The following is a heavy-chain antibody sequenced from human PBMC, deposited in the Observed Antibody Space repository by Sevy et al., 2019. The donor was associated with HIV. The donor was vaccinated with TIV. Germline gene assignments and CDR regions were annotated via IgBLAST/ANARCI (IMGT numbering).Heavy chain of an antibody. CDR2: IYYSGST. V-gene: IGHV4-30-4*01. CDR1: AGSISSGDYY. J-gene: IGHJ3*02. D-gene: IGHD3-22*01. Sequence: SETLSLTCTVSAGSISSGDYYWSWIRQPPGKGLEWIGYIYYSGSTYDNPSLKRRVTISVDTSKNQFSLKLCSVTATDTPGYYCVPYYDSSGYYSTAVDIWGQGTMVTVSS. CDR3: VPYYDSSGYYSTAVDI.